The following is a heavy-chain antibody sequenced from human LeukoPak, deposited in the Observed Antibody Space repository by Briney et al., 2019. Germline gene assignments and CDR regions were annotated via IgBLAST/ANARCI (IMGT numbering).Heavy chain of an antibody. CDR3: AREFSWSGFFDY. V-gene: IGHV4-59*12. Sequence: SETLSLTCTVSGGSMSSYYWSWIRQPPGKGLEWIGYIYYSGSTYYSPSLKSRVTISVDTSKNQFSLKLSSVTAADTAVYYCAREFSWSGFFDYWGQGTLVTVSS. CDR1: GGSMSSYY. CDR2: IYYSGST. J-gene: IGHJ4*02. D-gene: IGHD3-3*01.